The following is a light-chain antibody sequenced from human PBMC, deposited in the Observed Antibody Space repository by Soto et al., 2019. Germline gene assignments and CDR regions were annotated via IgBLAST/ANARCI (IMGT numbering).Light chain of an antibody. J-gene: IGKJ1*01. V-gene: IGKV1-8*01. CDR1: QGISSY. Sequence: AIRMTQSPSSLSASTGDRVTISCRASQGISSYLAWYQQKPGKAPNLLIYAASILQSGVPSRFSGSGSGADFTLTISCLQSEDFATYYCQQYYSYPSTFGQGTKVDTK. CDR2: AAS. CDR3: QQYYSYPST.